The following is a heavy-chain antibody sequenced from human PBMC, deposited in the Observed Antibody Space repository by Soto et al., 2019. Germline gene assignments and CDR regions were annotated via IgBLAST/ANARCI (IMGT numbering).Heavy chain of an antibody. CDR3: ARSIVVVPAAQTTPDYYYMDV. V-gene: IGHV1-3*01. J-gene: IGHJ6*03. CDR2: INAGNGNT. D-gene: IGHD2-2*01. CDR1: GYTFTSYA. Sequence: ASVKVSCKASGYTFTSYAMHWVRQAPGQRLEWMGWINAGNGNTKYSQKFQGRVTITRDTSASTAYMELSSLRSEDTAVYYCARSIVVVPAAQTTPDYYYMDVWGKGTTVTVSS.